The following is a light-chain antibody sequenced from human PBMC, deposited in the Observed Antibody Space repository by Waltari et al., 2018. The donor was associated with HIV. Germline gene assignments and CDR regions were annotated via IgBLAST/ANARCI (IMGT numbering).Light chain of an antibody. J-gene: IGLJ3*02. CDR1: NNDVGTYNY. CDR2: DVT. CDR3: SSYTSSISLV. Sequence: QSALTQPASVSGSPGQSITISCTGTNNDVGTYNYVSWYQQHPGKAPKHMIYDVTDRPSGVSDRFACSKSGNTASLTISGLQAEDEADYYCSSYTSSISLVFGGGTKVTVL. V-gene: IGLV2-14*03.